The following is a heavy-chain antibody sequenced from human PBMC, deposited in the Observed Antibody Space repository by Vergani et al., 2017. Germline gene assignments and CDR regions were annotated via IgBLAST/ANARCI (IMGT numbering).Heavy chain of an antibody. Sequence: QVQLVESGGGVVQPGRSLRLSCAASGFTFSSYAMHLVRQAPGKGLEWVAVISYDGSNKYYADSVKGRFTISRDNSKNTLYLQMNSLRAEDTAVYYCAREEAAMVYGWGYFDYWGQGTLVTVSS. D-gene: IGHD5-18*01. CDR1: GFTFSSYA. V-gene: IGHV3-30-3*01. J-gene: IGHJ4*02. CDR2: ISYDGSNK. CDR3: AREEAAMVYGWGYFDY.